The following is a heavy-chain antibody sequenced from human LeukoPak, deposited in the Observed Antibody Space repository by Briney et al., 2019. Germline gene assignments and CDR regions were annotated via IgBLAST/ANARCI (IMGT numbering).Heavy chain of an antibody. Sequence: QTPSLTCAISGDRLSSNSAGWNWIRHSPSRGLEWQGRTYSKSRWYFAYAVSVKSRITINPDTSKNQFSLQLNSVTPEDTAVYYCTRGWLKTGMDVWGKGTTVTVSS. CDR3: TRGWLKTGMDV. V-gene: IGHV6-1*01. CDR1: GDRLSSNSAG. CDR2: TYSKSRWYF. J-gene: IGHJ6*04. D-gene: IGHD3-10*01.